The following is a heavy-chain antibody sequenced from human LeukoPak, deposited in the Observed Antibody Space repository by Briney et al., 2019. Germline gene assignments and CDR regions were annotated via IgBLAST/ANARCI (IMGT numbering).Heavy chain of an antibody. V-gene: IGHV3-30-3*01. J-gene: IGHJ3*02. Sequence: GGSLRLSCAASGFTFNNYAMHWVRQAPGKGLEWVAVISYDGSNKYYADSVKGRFTISRDNSKNTLYLQMNSLRAEDSAEYYCAKSLLTTATGTGRAFDIWGQGTVVTVSS. CDR1: GFTFNNYA. CDR3: AKSLLTTATGTGRAFDI. D-gene: IGHD1-1*01. CDR2: ISYDGSNK.